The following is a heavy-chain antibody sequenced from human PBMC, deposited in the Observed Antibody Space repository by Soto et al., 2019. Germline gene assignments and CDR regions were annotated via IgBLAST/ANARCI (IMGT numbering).Heavy chain of an antibody. J-gene: IGHJ4*02. V-gene: IGHV3-23*01. CDR2: ISGDGGGI. CDR3: AKEAETSIGYYFDY. D-gene: IGHD6-6*01. CDR1: RFSFSSYA. Sequence: GGSLRLSCAASRFSFSSYAMSWVRQGPGKGLEWVSTISGDGGGIYFADSVKGRFTISRDNSKNTLYLQMNSLRAEDTAVYYCAKEAETSIGYYFDYWGQGTLVTVSS.